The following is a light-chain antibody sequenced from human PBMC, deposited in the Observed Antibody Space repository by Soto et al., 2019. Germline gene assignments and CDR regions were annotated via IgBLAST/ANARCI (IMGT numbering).Light chain of an antibody. J-gene: IGKJ5*01. Sequence: EIVLTQSPGTLSLSPGERATLSCRASQSVSSSYLAWYQQKPGQAPRLLIYGVSSRATGIPDRFSGSGSGTDFTLTISRLEPEDFAVYYCQQYGTSVPITFGQGTRLEIK. CDR3: QQYGTSVPIT. CDR1: QSVSSSY. V-gene: IGKV3-20*01. CDR2: GVS.